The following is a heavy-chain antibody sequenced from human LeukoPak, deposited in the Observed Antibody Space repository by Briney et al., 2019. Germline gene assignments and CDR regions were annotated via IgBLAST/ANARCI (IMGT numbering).Heavy chain of an antibody. CDR1: GGSFSGYY. CDR2: INHSGST. V-gene: IGHV4-34*01. J-gene: IGHJ5*02. D-gene: IGHD1-1*01. CDR3: ARGRTAQPGYNWFDP. Sequence: KPSETLSLTCAVYGGSFSGYYWSWIRQPPGKGLGWIGEINHSGSTNYNPSLKSRVTISVDTSKNQFSLKLSSVTAVDTAVYYCARGRTAQPGYNWFDPWGQGTLVTVSS.